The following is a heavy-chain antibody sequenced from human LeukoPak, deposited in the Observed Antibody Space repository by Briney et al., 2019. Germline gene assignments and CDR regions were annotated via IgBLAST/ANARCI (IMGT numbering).Heavy chain of an antibody. CDR3: ARAGRADGDYHYFDY. D-gene: IGHD4-17*01. J-gene: IGHJ4*02. V-gene: IGHV3-30-3*01. Sequence: GGSLRLSCAASGVIFNNFAFHWVRQAPGKGLEWVAAVSYDGSNKYYADSVRGRLTISRDNSKNTLYLQMNSLRAVDTAVYYCARAGRADGDYHYFDYWGQGTLVTVSS. CDR1: GVIFNNFA. CDR2: VSYDGSNK.